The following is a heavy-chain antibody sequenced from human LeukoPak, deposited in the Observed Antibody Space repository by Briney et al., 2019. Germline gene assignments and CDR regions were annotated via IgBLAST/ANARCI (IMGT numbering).Heavy chain of an antibody. D-gene: IGHD4-23*01. Sequence: SETLSLTCTVSGGSISSSSYYWGWIRQPPGKGLEWIGSIYYSGSTYYNPSLKSRVTISVDTSKNQFSLKLSSVTAADTAVYYCANGTGGGNPFDYWGQGTLVTVSS. J-gene: IGHJ4*02. CDR3: ANGTGGGNPFDY. CDR1: GGSISSSSYY. CDR2: IYYSGST. V-gene: IGHV4-39*07.